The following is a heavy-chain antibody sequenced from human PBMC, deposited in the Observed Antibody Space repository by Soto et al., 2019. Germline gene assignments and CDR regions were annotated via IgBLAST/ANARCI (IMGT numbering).Heavy chain of an antibody. CDR2: TNPNTGDT. CDR3: ARGRSSYSDKINMYFDH. Sequence: QVPLVQSGAEVKKPGASVKVSCKASGYTFTNYVINWVRQAAGQGVEWVGWTNPNTGDTGFAQKFRGRVTMNRNTSINTDYMELSGLRSEDAAEYYCARGRSSYSDKINMYFDHWGRGTLVTVSS. J-gene: IGHJ2*01. CDR1: GYTFTNYV. D-gene: IGHD4-17*01. V-gene: IGHV1-8*01.